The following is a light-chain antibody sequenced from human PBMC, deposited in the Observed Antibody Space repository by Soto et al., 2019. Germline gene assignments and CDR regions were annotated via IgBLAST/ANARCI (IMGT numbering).Light chain of an antibody. Sequence: QSVLTQPPSVSGAPGQRVTISCTGSSSNIGAGYDVHWYQQLPGTAPKLLIYGNSNRPSGVPDRFSGSKSGTSASLAITGLQAEDEADYYCQSYDSSLSGNWVFGGGTKLPS. V-gene: IGLV1-40*01. J-gene: IGLJ3*02. CDR3: QSYDSSLSGNWV. CDR1: SSNIGAGYD. CDR2: GNS.